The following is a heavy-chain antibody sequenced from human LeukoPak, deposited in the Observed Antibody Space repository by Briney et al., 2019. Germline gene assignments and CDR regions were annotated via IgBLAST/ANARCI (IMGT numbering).Heavy chain of an antibody. CDR2: ISYDGSNK. D-gene: IGHD3-10*01. V-gene: IGHV3-30*18. CDR1: GFTFSSYG. CDR3: AKDNVWFGELTLDY. Sequence: GGSLRLSCAASGFTFSSYGMHWVRQAPGKGLEWVADISYDGSNKYYADSVKGRFTISRDNSKNTLYLQMNSLRAEDTAVYYCAKDNVWFGELTLDYWGQGTLVTVSS. J-gene: IGHJ4*02.